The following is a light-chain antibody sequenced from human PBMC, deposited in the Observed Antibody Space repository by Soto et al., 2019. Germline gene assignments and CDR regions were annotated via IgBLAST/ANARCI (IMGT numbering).Light chain of an antibody. Sequence: QSALTQPASVSGSPGQSITISCTGRSSDVGSYNLVSWYQHHPGKAPKFMIYDDNTRPSGVSIRFSASRSGNTASLTISGLQAEDEADYYCCSYAGSSTWVFGGWTKVTVL. CDR2: DDN. CDR1: SSDVGSYNL. J-gene: IGLJ3*02. V-gene: IGLV2-23*01. CDR3: CSYAGSSTWV.